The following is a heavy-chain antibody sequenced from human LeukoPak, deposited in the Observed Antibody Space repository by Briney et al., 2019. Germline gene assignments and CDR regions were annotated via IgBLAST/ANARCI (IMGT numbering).Heavy chain of an antibody. CDR3: ARDKRLRYFDWLLGYYGMDV. CDR2: IYHSGST. Sequence: PSGTLSLTCAVSGGSISSSNWWSWVRQPPGKGLEWIGEIYHSGSTNYDPSLKSRVTISVDKSKNQFSLKLSSVTAADTAVYYCARDKRLRYFDWLLGYYGMDVWGKGTTVTVSS. V-gene: IGHV4-4*02. J-gene: IGHJ6*04. D-gene: IGHD3-9*01. CDR1: GGSISSSNW.